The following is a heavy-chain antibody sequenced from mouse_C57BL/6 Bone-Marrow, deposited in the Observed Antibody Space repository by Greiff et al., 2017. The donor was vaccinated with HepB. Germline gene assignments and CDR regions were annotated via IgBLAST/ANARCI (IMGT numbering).Heavy chain of an antibody. CDR1: GYSITSDY. CDR3: AVEGRVYWYFDV. V-gene: IGHV3-8*01. Sequence: EVQLKESGPGLAKPSQTLSLTCSVSGYSITSDYWNWIRKFPGKKLEYMGYISYSVSTNYNPSRKSRISIARDTSKSQNYLQLNHVTTEDTTSYYCAVEGRVYWYFDVWGTGTTVTVSS. CDR2: ISYSVST. J-gene: IGHJ1*03. D-gene: IGHD1-1*01.